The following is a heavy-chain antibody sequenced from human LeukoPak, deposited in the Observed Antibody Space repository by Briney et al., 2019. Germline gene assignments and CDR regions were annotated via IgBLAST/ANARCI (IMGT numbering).Heavy chain of an antibody. CDR1: GYTFINYY. Sequence: ASVKVSCKASGYTFINYYIHWVRPAPGQGLEWMGIINPSGASTSYAQKLQGRVTMTRDTSTSTVYMELSSLRSEDTAVYYCARDRAMISTSCYCGMDVWGQGTTVTVSS. J-gene: IGHJ6*02. D-gene: IGHD2-2*01. CDR2: INPSGAST. CDR3: ARDRAMISTSCYCGMDV. V-gene: IGHV1-46*04.